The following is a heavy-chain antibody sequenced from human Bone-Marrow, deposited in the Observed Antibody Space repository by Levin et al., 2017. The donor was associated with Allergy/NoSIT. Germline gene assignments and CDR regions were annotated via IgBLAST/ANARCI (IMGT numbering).Heavy chain of an antibody. CDR2: IHSGGRK. V-gene: IGHV3-53*01. CDR3: ARDDVVATNH. CDR1: FFPFLPPS. Sequence: GESLKISCVAFFFPFLPPSLSWVRQVPGKGLEWVSIIHSGGRKNYADSVKGRFTISLSPSNNTLYLQMNSLRGEDTAIYSCARDDVVATNHWGQGTLVIVSS. J-gene: IGHJ4*02. D-gene: IGHD5-12*01.